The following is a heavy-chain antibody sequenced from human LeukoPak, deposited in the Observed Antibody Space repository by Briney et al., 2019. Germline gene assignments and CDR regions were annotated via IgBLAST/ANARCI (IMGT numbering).Heavy chain of an antibody. CDR2: ISSSSTTI. J-gene: IGHJ4*02. D-gene: IGHD1-26*01. CDR3: ARNSGSYYHY. V-gene: IGHV3-48*04. Sequence: GGSLRLSCAASGFTFSSYSMNWVRQAPGKGLEWVSYISSSSTTIYYADSVKGRFTISRDNAKNSLYLQMDSLRAEDTAVYYRARNSGSYYHYWGQGTLVTVSS. CDR1: GFTFSSYS.